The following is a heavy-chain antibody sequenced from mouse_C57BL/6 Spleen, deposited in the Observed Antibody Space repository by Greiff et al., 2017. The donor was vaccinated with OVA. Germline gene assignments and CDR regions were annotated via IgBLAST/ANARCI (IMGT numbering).Heavy chain of an antibody. D-gene: IGHD1-1*01. CDR2: ISYDGSN. J-gene: IGHJ1*03. CDR1: GYSITSGYY. CDR3: ARGITTVVSYFDV. Sequence: DVQLVESGPGLVKPSQSLSLTCSVTGYSITSGYYWNWIRQFPGNKLEWMGYISYDGSNNYNPSLKNRISITRDTSKNQFFLKLNSVTTEDTATYYCARGITTVVSYFDVWGTGTTVTVSS. V-gene: IGHV3-6*01.